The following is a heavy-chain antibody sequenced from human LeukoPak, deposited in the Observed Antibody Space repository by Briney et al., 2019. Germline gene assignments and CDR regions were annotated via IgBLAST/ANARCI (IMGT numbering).Heavy chain of an antibody. D-gene: IGHD3-3*02. CDR2: IRYDGSNK. CDR1: GFTFSSYG. J-gene: IGHJ4*02. Sequence: PGGSLRLSCAASGFTFSSYGMHWVRQAPGKGLEWVAFIRYDGSNKYYADSVKGRFTISRDNSKNTLYLQMNSLRAEDTAVYYCAKDAAIFGVAPDYWGQGTLVTVSS. CDR3: AKDAAIFGVAPDY. V-gene: IGHV3-30*02.